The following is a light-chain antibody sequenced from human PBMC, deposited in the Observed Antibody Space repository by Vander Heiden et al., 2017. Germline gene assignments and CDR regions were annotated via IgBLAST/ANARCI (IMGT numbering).Light chain of an antibody. J-gene: IGKJ2*02. CDR2: AAS. V-gene: IGKV1-39*01. Sequence: QVTQYPSPLSAAVGDRVTITCRVSHSIYNYLNWYQQKPGQAPQLLIYAASSLQSGVPERFSGSGSGTDFTLTISSVQAEDVATYYCQHSYSTPRTLGQGTKLEIK. CDR1: HSIYNY. CDR3: QHSYSTPRT.